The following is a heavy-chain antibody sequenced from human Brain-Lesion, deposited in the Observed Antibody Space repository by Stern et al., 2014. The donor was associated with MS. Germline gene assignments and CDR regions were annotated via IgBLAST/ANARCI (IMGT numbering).Heavy chain of an antibody. Sequence: VQLVQSGAEVKKPVASVKVSCKTSGYIFTGYYIHWVRQAPGQGLEWMAWIKPNTGGTKYAQKFQGRVTMSRDTSISTAYVELSSLTSDDTAVYYCARDQRGITIFGVVTDYYYLGMDVWGQGTTVTVSS. J-gene: IGHJ6*02. D-gene: IGHD3-3*01. CDR1: GYIFTGYY. CDR2: IKPNTGGT. CDR3: ARDQRGITIFGVVTDYYYLGMDV. V-gene: IGHV1-2*02.